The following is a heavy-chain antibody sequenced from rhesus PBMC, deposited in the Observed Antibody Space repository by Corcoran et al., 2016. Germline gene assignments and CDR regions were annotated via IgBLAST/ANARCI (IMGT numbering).Heavy chain of an antibody. J-gene: IGHJ4*01. CDR3: ARIGGYYDSGYYPFFDY. D-gene: IGHD3-28*01. CDR1: GGSISSNS. CDR2: IYGSSGST. Sequence: QVQLQESGPGLVKPSETLSLTCAVSGGSISSNSWSWISQPTGEGLEVIGRIYGSSGSTDYNPSLKSRVTISTDTSKNPFSLKLSSVTAADTAVYYCARIGGYYDSGYYPFFDYWGQGVLVTVSS. V-gene: IGHV4-160*01.